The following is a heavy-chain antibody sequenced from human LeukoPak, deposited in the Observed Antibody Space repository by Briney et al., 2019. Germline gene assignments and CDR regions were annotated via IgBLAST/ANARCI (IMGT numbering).Heavy chain of an antibody. CDR2: IYYSGST. J-gene: IGHJ5*02. V-gene: IGHV4-39*01. D-gene: IGHD3-10*01. CDR3: ARLRYYYGSGSYSWFDP. CDR1: GGSIGSSSYY. Sequence: PSETLSLTCTVSGGSIGSSSYYWGWIRQPPGKGLEWIGSIYYSGSTYYNPSLKSRVTISVDTSKNQLSLKLSSVTAADTAAYYCARLRYYYGSGSYSWFDPWGQGTLVTVSS.